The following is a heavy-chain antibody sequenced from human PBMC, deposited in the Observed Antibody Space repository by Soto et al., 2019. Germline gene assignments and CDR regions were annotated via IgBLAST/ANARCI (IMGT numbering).Heavy chain of an antibody. V-gene: IGHV4-39*01. J-gene: IGHJ4*02. Sequence: PSETLSLTCTVSGGSISSSSYYWSWIRQPPGKGLEWIGSIYYSGSTYYNPSLKSRVTISVDTSKNQFSLKLSSVTAADTAVYYCARHGGYSYGSRPFDYWGQGTLVTVSS. CDR3: ARHGGYSYGSRPFDY. D-gene: IGHD5-18*01. CDR2: IYYSGST. CDR1: GGSISSSSYY.